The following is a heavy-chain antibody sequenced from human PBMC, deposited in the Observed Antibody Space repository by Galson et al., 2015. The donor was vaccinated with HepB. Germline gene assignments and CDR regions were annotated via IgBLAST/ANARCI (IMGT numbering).Heavy chain of an antibody. Sequence: SVKVSCKASGYTFTSYAMHWVRQAPGQRLEWMGWINAGNGNTKYSQKFQGRVTITRDTSASTAYMELSSLRSEDTAVYYCARVSSGSSYYDSSGTFDYWGQGTLVTVSS. CDR3: ARVSSGSSYYDSSGTFDY. CDR2: INAGNGNT. CDR1: GYTFTSYA. D-gene: IGHD3-22*01. J-gene: IGHJ4*02. V-gene: IGHV1-3*01.